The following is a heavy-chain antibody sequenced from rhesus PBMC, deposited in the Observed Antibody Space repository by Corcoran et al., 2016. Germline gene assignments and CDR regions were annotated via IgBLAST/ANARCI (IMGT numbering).Heavy chain of an antibody. Sequence: QVQLVQSGAEVKKPGASVKVSCKASGFTFGSYAINWVRQAPGQGLEWMGLIIPLVVITNYAEKFQGRVTITAYTSTSTAYMERSSLRSEDTALYYCARVNSNYAFVYYGLDSCGQGVVVTVSS. CDR3: ARVNSNYAFVYYGLDS. CDR1: GFTFGSYA. D-gene: IGHD4-23*01. V-gene: IGHV1-198*02. CDR2: IIPLVVIT. J-gene: IGHJ6*01.